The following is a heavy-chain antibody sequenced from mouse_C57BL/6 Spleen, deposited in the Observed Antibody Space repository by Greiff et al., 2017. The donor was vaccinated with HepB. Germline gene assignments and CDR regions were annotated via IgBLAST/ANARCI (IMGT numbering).Heavy chain of an antibody. V-gene: IGHV5-9-1*02. Sequence: EVKLQESGEGLVKPGGSLKLSCAASGFTFSSYAMSWVRQTPEKRLEWVAYISSGGDYIYYADTVKGRFTISRDNARNTLYLQMSSLKSEDTAMYYCTRDRTTVPSAWFAYWGQGTLVTVSA. J-gene: IGHJ3*01. D-gene: IGHD1-1*01. CDR1: GFTFSSYA. CDR3: TRDRTTVPSAWFAY. CDR2: ISSGGDYI.